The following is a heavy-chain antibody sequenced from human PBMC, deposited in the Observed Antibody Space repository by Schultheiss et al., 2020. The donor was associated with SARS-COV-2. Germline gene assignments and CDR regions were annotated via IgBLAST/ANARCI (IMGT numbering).Heavy chain of an antibody. CDR1: GGSISSGYYY. D-gene: IGHD6-13*01. J-gene: IGHJ4*02. Sequence: SETLSLTCTVSGGSISSGYYYWSWIRQLPGKGLEWIGYIYYSGSTYYNPSLKSRVTISVDTSKNQFSLKLSSVTAADTAVYYCASYSSSWYDYWGQGTLVTVSS. V-gene: IGHV4-30-4*08. CDR2: IYYSGST. CDR3: ASYSSSWYDY.